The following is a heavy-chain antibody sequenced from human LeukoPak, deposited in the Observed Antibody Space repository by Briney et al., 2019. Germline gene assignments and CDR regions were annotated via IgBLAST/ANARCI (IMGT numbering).Heavy chain of an antibody. CDR2: ISASGGDT. J-gene: IGHJ3*01. D-gene: IGHD3-22*01. CDR1: GFTFSSYA. V-gene: IGHV3-23*01. Sequence: GGSLRLSCAASGFTFSSYAMTWVRQAPGKGLEWVSAISASGGDTYYADSVKGRFTISRDNSKNTLYLHKSSLRAEDTAVYFCAKRPRDTSGYYLGAFDGWGQGTTVTVSS. CDR3: AKRPRDTSGYYLGAFDG.